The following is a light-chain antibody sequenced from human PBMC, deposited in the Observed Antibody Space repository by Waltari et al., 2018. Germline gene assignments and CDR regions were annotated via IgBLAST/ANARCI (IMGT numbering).Light chain of an antibody. J-gene: IGLJ3*02. CDR3: AAWDDSLNGSWV. V-gene: IGLV1-44*01. CDR2: SNN. CDR1: SSKIGSNT. Sequence: QSVLTQPPSASGTPGQRVTISCSGSSSKIGSNTVNWYQQLPGTAPKLLIYSNNQRPSGVPDRFSGSKSGTSASLAISGLQSEDEADYYCAAWDDSLNGSWVFGGGTKLTVL.